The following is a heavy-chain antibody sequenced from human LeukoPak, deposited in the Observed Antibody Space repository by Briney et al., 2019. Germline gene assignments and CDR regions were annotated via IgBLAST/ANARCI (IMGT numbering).Heavy chain of an antibody. CDR3: ATDRGGGVGARGY. CDR1: GITFSYYS. D-gene: IGHD1-26*01. CDR2: ISCTSRTI. J-gene: IGHJ4*02. Sequence: GGSLRLSCAVSGITFSYYSTNWVRQAPGKGLEWLSYISCTSRTIYYADSVKGRFTISRDDAKNSLYLQMNSLRAEDTAVYYCATDRGGGVGARGYWGQGTLVTVSS. V-gene: IGHV3-48*04.